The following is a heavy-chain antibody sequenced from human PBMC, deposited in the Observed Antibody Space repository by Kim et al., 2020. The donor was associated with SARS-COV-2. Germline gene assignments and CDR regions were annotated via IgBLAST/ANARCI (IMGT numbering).Heavy chain of an antibody. D-gene: IGHD3-10*01. V-gene: IGHV3-64*01. Sequence: GRFTISRDNSKNTLYLQMGSLRAEDMAVYYCARALWDGSGSHYIKYGMDVWGQGTTVTVSS. J-gene: IGHJ6*02. CDR3: ARALWDGSGSHYIKYGMDV.